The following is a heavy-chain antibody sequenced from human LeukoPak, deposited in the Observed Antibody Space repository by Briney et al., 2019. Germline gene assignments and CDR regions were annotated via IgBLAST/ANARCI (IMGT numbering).Heavy chain of an antibody. CDR2: ISGSGAGT. D-gene: IGHD6-13*01. J-gene: IGHJ4*02. Sequence: TGGSLRLSCAASGFTFNLYGMTWVRQAPGKGLEWVSGISGSGAGTYYADSVKGRFTISRDNSKNALFLQMNSLRAEDTAVYYCAKYSRPPSIDYWGQGTLVTVSS. CDR3: AKYSRPPSIDY. CDR1: GFTFNLYG. V-gene: IGHV3-23*01.